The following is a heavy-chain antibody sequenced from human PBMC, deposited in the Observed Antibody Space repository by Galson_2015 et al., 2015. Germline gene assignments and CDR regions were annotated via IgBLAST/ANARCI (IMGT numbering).Heavy chain of an antibody. CDR3: ARGYCSGGSCSSIEL. D-gene: IGHD2-15*01. J-gene: IGHJ2*01. V-gene: IGHV1-46*01. Sequence: PVKVSCKASGYTFTSYYMHWVRQAPGQGLEWMGIINPSGGRTSYAQKFQGGVTMTRDTSTSTVYMELSSLRSEDTAVYYCARGYCSGGSCSSIELWGRGTLVTVSS. CDR1: GYTFTSYY. CDR2: INPSGGRT.